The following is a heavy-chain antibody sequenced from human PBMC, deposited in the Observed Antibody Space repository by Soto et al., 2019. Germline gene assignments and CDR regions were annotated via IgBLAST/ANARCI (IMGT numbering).Heavy chain of an antibody. D-gene: IGHD6-6*01. CDR2: INAHSGGT. V-gene: IGHV1-2*02. CDR1: GFSFTGYY. Sequence: ASVKVSCKASGFSFTGYYIHWLGQAPGQGLEWMGWINAHSGGTEYAQKFQGRVTLTRDTSIATAYLTLTSLTSDDTALYYCAKDLTRQLAYWLDPWGQGTQVTVS. CDR3: AKDLTRQLAYWLDP. J-gene: IGHJ5*02.